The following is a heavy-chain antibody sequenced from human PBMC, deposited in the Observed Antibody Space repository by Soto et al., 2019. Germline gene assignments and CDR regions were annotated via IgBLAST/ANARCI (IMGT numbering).Heavy chain of an antibody. CDR3: ASTYSSSWYWFDP. V-gene: IGHV2-26*04. J-gene: IGHJ5*02. D-gene: IGHD6-13*01. Sequence: QVTVKESGPVLVKPTETLTLTCTVSGFSLSNAGLGVSWIRQPPGKALEWLAHIFSNDEKSYSTSLKSRLTISKDTSKSKVVLIMTNMDPVDTATYYCASTYSSSWYWFDPWGQRTLVSVSS. CDR1: GFSLSNAGLG. CDR2: IFSNDEK.